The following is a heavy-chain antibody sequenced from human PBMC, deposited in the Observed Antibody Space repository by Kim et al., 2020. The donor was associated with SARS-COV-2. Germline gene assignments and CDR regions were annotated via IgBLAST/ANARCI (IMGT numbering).Heavy chain of an antibody. CDR3: ARDSDRDSSGWYGNWFDP. V-gene: IGHV1-2*02. Sequence: ASVKVSCKASGYTFTCYYMHWVRQAPGQGLEWMGWINPNSGGTNYAQEFQGRVTMTRETSISTADMELSRLRSDDAAVYYCARDSDRDSSGWYGNWFDPWGQGPLVTVSS. CDR1: GYTFTCYY. CDR2: INPNSGGT. D-gene: IGHD6-19*01. J-gene: IGHJ5*02.